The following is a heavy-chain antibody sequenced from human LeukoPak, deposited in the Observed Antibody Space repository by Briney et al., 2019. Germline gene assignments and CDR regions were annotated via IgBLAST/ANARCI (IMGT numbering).Heavy chain of an antibody. J-gene: IGHJ3*02. Sequence: SETLSLTCTVSGGSISSYYWSWIRQPPGKGLEWIGYIYYSGSTNYNPSLKSRVTISVDTSKNQFSLKLSSVTAADTAVYYCARDTVGATPDDAFDIWGQGTMVTVSS. CDR3: ARDTVGATPDDAFDI. D-gene: IGHD1-26*01. CDR2: IYYSGST. CDR1: GGSISSYY. V-gene: IGHV4-59*12.